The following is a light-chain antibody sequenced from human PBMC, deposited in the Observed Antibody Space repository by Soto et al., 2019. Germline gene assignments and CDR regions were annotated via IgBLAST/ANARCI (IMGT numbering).Light chain of an antibody. V-gene: IGKV3-15*01. CDR3: QPYYNWPSYT. CDR2: SAS. CDR1: ETIDNY. Sequence: EIVMTQSPATLSVSPGERATLSCRASETIDNYLAWYQHKPGQAPRLLIYSASTRAAGSPGRVGGGGSGTDFTPNNKGLQSDYFAVYYCQPYYNWPSYTFGQGTSLDIK. J-gene: IGKJ2*01.